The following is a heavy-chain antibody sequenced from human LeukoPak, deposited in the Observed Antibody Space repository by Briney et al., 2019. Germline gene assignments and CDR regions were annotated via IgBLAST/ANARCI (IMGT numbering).Heavy chain of an antibody. Sequence: GASVKVSCKASGYTFTSYDINWVRQATGQGLEWMGWMNPNSGNTGYAQKFQGRVTMTRNTSISTAYMELSSLRSEDTAVYYCARVKILARLNYYGMDVWGQGTTVTVSS. V-gene: IGHV1-8*01. D-gene: IGHD1-1*01. J-gene: IGHJ6*02. CDR1: GYTFTSYD. CDR3: ARVKILARLNYYGMDV. CDR2: MNPNSGNT.